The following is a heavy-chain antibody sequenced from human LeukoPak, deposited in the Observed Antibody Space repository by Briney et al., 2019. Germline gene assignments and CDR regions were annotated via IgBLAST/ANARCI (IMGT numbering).Heavy chain of an antibody. D-gene: IGHD5-18*01. V-gene: IGHV1-8*03. CDR3: ARTLSYGYFHYYYYMDV. J-gene: IGHJ6*03. CDR1: GGTFSSYA. Sequence: ASVKVSCKASGGTFSSYAISWVRQATGQGLEWMGWMNPNSGNTGYAQKFQGRVTITRNTSISTAYMELSSLRSEDTAVYYCARTLSYGYFHYYYYMDVWGKGTTVTVSS. CDR2: MNPNSGNT.